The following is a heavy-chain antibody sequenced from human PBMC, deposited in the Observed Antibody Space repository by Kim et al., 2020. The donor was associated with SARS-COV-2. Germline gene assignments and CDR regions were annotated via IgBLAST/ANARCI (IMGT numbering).Heavy chain of an antibody. CDR1: GGSISSSSYY. CDR3: ARPGLGAAAGTGV. J-gene: IGHJ4*02. Sequence: SETLSLTCTVSGGSISSSSYYWGWIRQPPGKGLEWIGSIYYSGSTYYNPSLKSRVTISVDTSKNQFSLKLSSVTAADTAVYYCARPGLGAAAGTGVWGQGTLGTVSS. CDR2: IYYSGST. D-gene: IGHD6-13*01. V-gene: IGHV4-39*01.